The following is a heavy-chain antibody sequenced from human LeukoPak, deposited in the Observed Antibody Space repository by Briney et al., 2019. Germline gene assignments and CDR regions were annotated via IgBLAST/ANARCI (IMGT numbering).Heavy chain of an antibody. CDR2: IKSKTDGETT. CDR3: TTGFYGSGSYPFQH. Sequence: GGSLRLSCAASGFTFSGAWMNWVRQAPGKGLEGVGRIKSKTDGETTDYTAPVKGRFTISRDDSKNTLYLHMNSLDTADTAVYYCTTGFYGSGSYPFQHWGQGTLVTVSS. CDR1: GFTFSGAW. J-gene: IGHJ1*01. D-gene: IGHD3-10*01. V-gene: IGHV3-15*01.